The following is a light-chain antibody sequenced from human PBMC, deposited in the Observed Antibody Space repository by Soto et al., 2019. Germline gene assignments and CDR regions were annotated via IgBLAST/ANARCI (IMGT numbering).Light chain of an antibody. J-gene: IGLJ1*01. V-gene: IGLV1-44*01. Sequence: QAVVTQPPSASGTPGQRVTISCSGSSSNIGSNTVSWYQQVPGAAPKLLIYNNNLRPSGVPDRFSGSKTGTSASLAISGLQSDDDSDYYCAAWDVSLTGFYVFGTGTKLTVL. CDR2: NNN. CDR3: AAWDVSLTGFYV. CDR1: SSNIGSNT.